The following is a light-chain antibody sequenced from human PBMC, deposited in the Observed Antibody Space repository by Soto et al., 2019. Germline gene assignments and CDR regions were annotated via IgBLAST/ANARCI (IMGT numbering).Light chain of an antibody. J-gene: IGKJ1*01. V-gene: IGKV3-20*01. CDR3: QQYGSSRWM. CDR1: QSVSSTY. Sequence: PGERATLSCRASQSVSSTYLAWYQQKPGQAPRPLISAASSRATGTPDRFSGSGSGTDFTLTISRLEPEDFAVYYCQQYGSSRWMFGQGTKVEIK. CDR2: AAS.